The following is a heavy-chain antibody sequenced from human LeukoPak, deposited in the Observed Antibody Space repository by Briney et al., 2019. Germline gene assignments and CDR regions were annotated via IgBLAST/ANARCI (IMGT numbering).Heavy chain of an antibody. J-gene: IGHJ4*02. D-gene: IGHD3-10*01. V-gene: IGHV4-4*07. CDR1: GGSISSHY. Sequence: SETLSLTCTVSGGSISSHYWSWIRQPAGKGLEWIGRIYTSGSTNYNPPLKSRVTMSVDTSKNQFSLKLSSVTAADTAVYYCARGLTMVRGVVTYDYWGQGTLVTVSS. CDR2: IYTSGST. CDR3: ARGLTMVRGVVTYDY.